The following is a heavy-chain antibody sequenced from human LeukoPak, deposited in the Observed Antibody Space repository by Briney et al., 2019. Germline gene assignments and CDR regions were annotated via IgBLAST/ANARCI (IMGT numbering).Heavy chain of an antibody. Sequence: SETLSLTCTVSGDSISNYYWSWIRQPPGKGLEWIGYIYYTGSTNYNPSLKSRVTISVDTSKNQFSLKLSSVTAADTAVYYCARDRPGGSSLDYWGQGTLVTVSS. CDR2: IYYTGST. CDR3: ARDRPGGSSLDY. J-gene: IGHJ4*02. CDR1: GDSISNYY. D-gene: IGHD6-13*01. V-gene: IGHV4-59*01.